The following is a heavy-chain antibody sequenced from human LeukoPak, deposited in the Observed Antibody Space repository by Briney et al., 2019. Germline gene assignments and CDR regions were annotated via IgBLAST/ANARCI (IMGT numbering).Heavy chain of an antibody. CDR3: AGVSSSTPY. D-gene: IGHD2-2*01. J-gene: IGHJ4*02. CDR1: GFTVRSNS. CDR2: IYSGGST. V-gene: IGHV3-66*01. Sequence: GGSLRLSCAASGFTVRSNSMSWVRQAPGKGLEWVSVIYSGGSTDYADSVKGRFTISRDISKNTLYLQMNNLRAEDTALYYCAGVSSSTPYWGQGTLVTVSS.